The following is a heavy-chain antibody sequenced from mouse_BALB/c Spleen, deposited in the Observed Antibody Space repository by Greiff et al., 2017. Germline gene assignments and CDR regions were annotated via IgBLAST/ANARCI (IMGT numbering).Heavy chain of an antibody. D-gene: IGHD1-1*01. J-gene: IGHJ2*01. CDR1: GFTFSSYG. Sequence: EVKLVESGGDLVKPGGSLKLSCAASGFTFSSYGMSWVRQTPDKRLEWVATISSGGSYTYYPDSVKGRFTISRDNAKNTLYLQMSSLKSEDTAMYYCARQNYGSRGYFDYWGQGTTLTVSS. V-gene: IGHV5-6*01. CDR2: ISSGGSYT. CDR3: ARQNYGSRGYFDY.